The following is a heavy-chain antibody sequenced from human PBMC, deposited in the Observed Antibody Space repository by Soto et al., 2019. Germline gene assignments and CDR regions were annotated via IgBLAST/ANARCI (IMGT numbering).Heavy chain of an antibody. Sequence: QVQLVQSGAEVKKPGASVKVSCKASGYTFTSYYMHWVRQAPGQGLEWMGIINPSGGSTSYAQKVQGRVTMTRDTSTSTVYMELSSLRSEDTAVYYCATWGGYCSGGSCYSYYYYYMDVWGKGTTVTVSS. D-gene: IGHD2-15*01. V-gene: IGHV1-46*03. J-gene: IGHJ6*03. CDR1: GYTFTSYY. CDR3: ATWGGYCSGGSCYSYYYYYMDV. CDR2: INPSGGST.